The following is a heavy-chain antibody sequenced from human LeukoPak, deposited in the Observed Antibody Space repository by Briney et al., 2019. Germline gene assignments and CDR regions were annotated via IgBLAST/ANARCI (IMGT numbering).Heavy chain of an antibody. J-gene: IGHJ4*02. CDR1: GFTFSSYA. D-gene: IGHD2/OR15-2a*01. V-gene: IGHV3-13*01. CDR3: ARGGLSIMGY. Sequence: GGSLRLSCATSGFTFSSYAMHWVRQATGKGLEWVSAIGTAGDTFYPGSVKGRFTISRENAKNSLSLQMNSLRAEDTAVYFCARGGLSIMGYWGQGTLVTVSS. CDR2: IGTAGDT.